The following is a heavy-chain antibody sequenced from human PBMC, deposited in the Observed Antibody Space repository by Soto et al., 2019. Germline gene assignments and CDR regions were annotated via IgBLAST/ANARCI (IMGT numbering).Heavy chain of an antibody. Sequence: QVQLQQWGAGLLKPSETLSLTCAVYGGSFSGYYWSWIRQPPGKGLEWIGEINHSGSTNYNPSLKSRVTISVDTSKNQFSLKLSSVTAADTAVDYCARAGIAVAGTFDPWGQGTLVTVSS. J-gene: IGHJ5*02. CDR2: INHSGST. CDR3: ARAGIAVAGTFDP. V-gene: IGHV4-34*01. D-gene: IGHD6-19*01. CDR1: GGSFSGYY.